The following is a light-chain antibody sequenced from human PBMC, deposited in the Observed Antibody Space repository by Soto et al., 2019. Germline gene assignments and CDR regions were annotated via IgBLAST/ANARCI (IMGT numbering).Light chain of an antibody. CDR1: QTINTY. CDR3: QQYSTYPLT. V-gene: IGKV3-11*01. Sequence: EIVLTQSPATLSLSPGERATLSCRASQTINTYLAWYQQRPGQAPRLLIYDASNRASGVPARFSGGGSGTDFTLTISSLQPDDFATYYCQQYSTYPLTFGGGTKVDIK. CDR2: DAS. J-gene: IGKJ4*01.